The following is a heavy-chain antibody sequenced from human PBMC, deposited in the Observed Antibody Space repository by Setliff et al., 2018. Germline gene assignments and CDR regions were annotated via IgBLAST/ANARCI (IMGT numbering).Heavy chain of an antibody. CDR3: FGAGTCSY. CDR2: INPHGSEK. Sequence: GGSLRLSCTASGLSYSNYWVSWVRQAPGKGLEWLASINPHGSEKYYADSVKGRFTISRDNAENSLSLQMNNLRTEDTAVYYCFGAGTCSYWGQGTLVTVSS. D-gene: IGHD3-10*01. V-gene: IGHV3-7*01. J-gene: IGHJ4*02. CDR1: GLSYSNYW.